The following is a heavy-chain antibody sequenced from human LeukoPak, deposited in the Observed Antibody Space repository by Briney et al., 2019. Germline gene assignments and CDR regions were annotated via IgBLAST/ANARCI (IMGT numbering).Heavy chain of an antibody. J-gene: IGHJ4*02. CDR1: GFTFSSYA. CDR3: AKDLGIAAAGTFDY. Sequence: PGGSLRLSCAASGFTFSSYAMSWVRQPPGKGLEWVSAIGGSGNPYYADSVKGRFTISRDNSKNTLYLAMYSLRAEDTAVYYCAKDLGIAAAGTFDYWGQGTLVTVSS. V-gene: IGHV3-23*01. D-gene: IGHD6-13*01. CDR2: IGGSGNP.